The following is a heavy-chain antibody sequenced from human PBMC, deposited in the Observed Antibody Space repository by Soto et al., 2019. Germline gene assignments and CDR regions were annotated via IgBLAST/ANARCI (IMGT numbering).Heavy chain of an antibody. CDR2: ISAYNGNT. V-gene: IGHV1-18*01. Sequence: ASVKVSCKASGYTFTSYGISWVRQAPGQGLEWMGWISAYNGNTNYAQKLQGRVTMTTDTSTSTAYMELRSLRSDDTAVYYCARKRNFMVRGVTGGMDVWGQGTTVTVSS. D-gene: IGHD3-10*01. J-gene: IGHJ6*02. CDR3: ARKRNFMVRGVTGGMDV. CDR1: GYTFTSYG.